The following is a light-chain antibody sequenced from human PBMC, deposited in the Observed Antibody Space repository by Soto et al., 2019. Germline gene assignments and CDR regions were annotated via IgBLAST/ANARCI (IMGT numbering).Light chain of an antibody. CDR1: QNIDIY. V-gene: IGKV1-39*01. CDR3: HQSYITPPA. Sequence: DVQMTHSPSSLSASVGDRVTITCRASQNIDIYLNWYQQKPGRPPTLLIYTTSRLQSGVPTRFSGSGSGKDFTLTISNLQPEDFATYSCHQSYITPPAFGQGNKVEIX. CDR2: TTS. J-gene: IGKJ2*01.